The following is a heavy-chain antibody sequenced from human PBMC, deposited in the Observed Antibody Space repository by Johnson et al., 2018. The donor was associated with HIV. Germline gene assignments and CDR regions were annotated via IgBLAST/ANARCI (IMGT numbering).Heavy chain of an antibody. D-gene: IGHD5-12*01. CDR3: ARDLGVATAKVNAFDI. Sequence: VQLVESGGGVVQPGRSLRLSCAASGFTFSSYAMHWVRQAPGKGLEWVSVIYSGGSTYYADSVKGRFTISRDNSKNTLYLQMNSLRAEDTAVYYCARDLGVATAKVNAFDIWGQGTMVTVSS. V-gene: IGHV3-66*01. CDR2: IYSGGST. J-gene: IGHJ3*02. CDR1: GFTFSSYA.